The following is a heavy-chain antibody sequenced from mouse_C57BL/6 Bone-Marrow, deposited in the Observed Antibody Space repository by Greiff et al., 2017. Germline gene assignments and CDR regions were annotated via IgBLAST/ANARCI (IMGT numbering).Heavy chain of an antibody. V-gene: IGHV1-26*01. Sequence: QLQQSGPELVKPGASVKISCKASGYTFTDYYMNWVKQSHGKSLEWIGDINPNNGGTSYNQKFKGKATLTVDKSSSTAYMELRSLTSEDSAVYYCARGDYYGSSCFAYWGQGTLVTVSA. D-gene: IGHD1-1*01. CDR1: GYTFTDYY. CDR2: INPNNGGT. J-gene: IGHJ3*01. CDR3: ARGDYYGSSCFAY.